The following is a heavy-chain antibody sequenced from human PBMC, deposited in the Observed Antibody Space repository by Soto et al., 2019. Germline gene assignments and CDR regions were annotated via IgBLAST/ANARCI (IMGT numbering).Heavy chain of an antibody. CDR1: GYTFIDYH. D-gene: IGHD6-25*01. Sequence: QEQLVQSGAEVRQPGASVKVSCKASGYTFIDYHIHWLRQAPGQGLEWLADINPTGGRTNCAQKFQATLTVTRDSSTSSVYMELSSLTSEDTAVYYCARGPSSGAFDIWGQGTMVSISS. CDR2: INPTGGRT. CDR3: ARGPSSGAFDI. V-gene: IGHV1-46*01. J-gene: IGHJ3*02.